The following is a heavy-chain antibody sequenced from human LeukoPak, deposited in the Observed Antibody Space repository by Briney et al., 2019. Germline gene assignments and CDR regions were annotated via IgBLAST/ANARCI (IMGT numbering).Heavy chain of an antibody. Sequence: GGSLRLSCAVSRFTVSSNYMSWVRQAPGKGLEWVSIIYSGGSTYYADSVKGRFTISRDNSKNTLYLQMNSLRAEDTAVYYCARDLAVAAVAFDYWGQGTLVTVSS. CDR3: ARDLAVAAVAFDY. V-gene: IGHV3-66*01. D-gene: IGHD6-19*01. J-gene: IGHJ4*02. CDR1: RFTVSSNY. CDR2: IYSGGST.